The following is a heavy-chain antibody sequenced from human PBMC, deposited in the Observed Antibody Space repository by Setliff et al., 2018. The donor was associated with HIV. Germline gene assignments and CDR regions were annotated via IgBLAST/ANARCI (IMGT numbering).Heavy chain of an antibody. CDR3: ARDRKVLYGQGLDSYMDV. CDR1: GVFLETYY. V-gene: IGHV4-4*08. J-gene: IGHJ6*04. D-gene: IGHD3-10*01. Sequence: ETLSLTCSVSGVFLETYYWTWVRQSPGTGLEWIGFSQTTGNTKYNPSLRRRVSIFFDSPKNQFSLSLQSVTAADSAVYYCARDRKVLYGQGLDSYMDVWGKGATVTVSS. CDR2: SQTTGNT.